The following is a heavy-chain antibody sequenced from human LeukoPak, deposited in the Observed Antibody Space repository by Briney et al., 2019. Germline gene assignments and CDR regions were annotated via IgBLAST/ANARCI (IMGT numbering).Heavy chain of an antibody. CDR3: AREVVLRFLEWSIYNWFDP. CDR2: INPNSGGT. CDR1: GYTFTGYY. J-gene: IGHJ5*02. D-gene: IGHD3-3*01. V-gene: IGHV1-2*02. Sequence: GASVKVSCKASGYTFTGYYMHWVRQAPGQGLEWMGWINPNSGGTNYAQKFQGRVTMTRDTSISTAYMELSRLRSDDTAVYYCAREVVLRFLEWSIYNWFDPWGQGTLVTVSS.